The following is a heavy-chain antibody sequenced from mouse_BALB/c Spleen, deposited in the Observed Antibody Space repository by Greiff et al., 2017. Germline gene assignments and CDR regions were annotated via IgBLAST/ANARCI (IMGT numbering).Heavy chain of an antibody. CDR3: ATYYGYDGWFAY. CDR2: ISYSGST. CDR1: GYSITSDYA. V-gene: IGHV3-2*02. Sequence: EVMLVESGPGLVKPSQSLSLTCTVTGYSITSDYAWNWIRQFPGNKLEWMGYISYSGSTSYNPSLKSRISITRDTSKNQFFLQLNSVTTEDTATYYCATYYGYDGWFAYWGQGTLVTVSA. J-gene: IGHJ3*01. D-gene: IGHD2-9*01.